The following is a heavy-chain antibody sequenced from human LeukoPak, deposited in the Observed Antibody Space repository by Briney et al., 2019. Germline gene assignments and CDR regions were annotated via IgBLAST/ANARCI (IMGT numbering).Heavy chain of an antibody. CDR3: VRDRGYSTFDY. CDR2: INLDGSEI. J-gene: IGHJ4*02. Sequence: GGSLRLSCEASGFVFGHSWMSWIRQAPGKGLEWVANINLDGSEINYLDSLTGRLTISRDNAKDSLYLQMNGLRAEDTAVYFCVRDRGYSTFDYWGQGTLVTVSS. D-gene: IGHD3-22*01. V-gene: IGHV3-7*03. CDR1: GFVFGHSW.